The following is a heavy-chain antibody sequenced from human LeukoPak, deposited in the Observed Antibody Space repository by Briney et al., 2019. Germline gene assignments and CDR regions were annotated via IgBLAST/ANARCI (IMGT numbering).Heavy chain of an antibody. J-gene: IGHJ2*01. D-gene: IGHD4-17*01. CDR2: ITPFLGIA. CDR1: GGTLSSFV. V-gene: IGHV1-69*04. CDR3: ARDGAYGDYERNWYFDL. Sequence: GASEKVSCKASGGTLSSFVISWVRQAPGQGLEWMGRITPFLGIANYAPRFQGRVTITADESTSTAYMELSSLDSEDTAVYYCARDGAYGDYERNWYFDLWGRGTLVTV.